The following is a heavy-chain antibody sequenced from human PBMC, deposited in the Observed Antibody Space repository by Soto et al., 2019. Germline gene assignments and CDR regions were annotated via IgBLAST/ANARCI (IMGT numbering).Heavy chain of an antibody. CDR3: TKNSAYALDY. CDR2: LHHGGST. J-gene: IGHJ4*02. D-gene: IGHD5-12*01. V-gene: IGHV4-4*02. CDR1: RYSINNNNW. Sequence: SETLSLTCDVSRYSINNNNWWSWVCQPPGGGLEWIGELHHGGSTNYNPSLESRATFSVDISKNQFFLKLSSVTAADTAVYYCTKNSAYALDYWGQGTLVTVSS.